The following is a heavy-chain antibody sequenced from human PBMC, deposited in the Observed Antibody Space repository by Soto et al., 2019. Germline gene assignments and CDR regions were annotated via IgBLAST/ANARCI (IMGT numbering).Heavy chain of an antibody. CDR2: ISYDGSNK. CDR3: AKGPAYYSGSYNWFDP. CDR1: GFTFSKYG. D-gene: IGHD3-10*01. J-gene: IGHJ5*02. Sequence: PGGALRLSCVASGFTFSKYGMHWVRQAPGKGLEWVAVISYDGSNKLYTDSVKGRFTISRDNSKNTLYLQVNSLRAEDTAVYYCAKGPAYYSGSYNWFDPWGQGTLVTVSS. V-gene: IGHV3-30*18.